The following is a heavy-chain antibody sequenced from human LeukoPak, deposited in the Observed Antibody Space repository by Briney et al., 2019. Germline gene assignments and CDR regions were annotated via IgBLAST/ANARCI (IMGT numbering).Heavy chain of an antibody. D-gene: IGHD1-26*01. J-gene: IGHJ4*02. CDR3: AKWDGRDNSFDY. Sequence: PSETLSLTRTVSGGSLTNYYWSWIRQPAGKGLEWIGRIYSSGSTIYNPSLKSRVTMSVDTSNNRFSLRLNSVTAADTAVYYCAKWDGRDNSFDYWGQGTLVTVSS. CDR2: IYSSGST. V-gene: IGHV4-4*07. CDR1: GGSLTNYY.